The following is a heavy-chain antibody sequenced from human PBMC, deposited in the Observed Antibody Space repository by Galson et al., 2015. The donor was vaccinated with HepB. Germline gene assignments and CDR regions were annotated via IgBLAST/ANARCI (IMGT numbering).Heavy chain of an antibody. CDR1: GYTFTNYY. CDR3: ARPGICSGGTCYSRIFAFDI. Sequence: SVKVSCKASGYTFTNYYMHWVRQAPGQGLEWVGVINPSGGSTSYVQKFQGRVTMTRDTSTSTVYMELSSLRYEDTAVYYCARPGICSGGTCYSRIFAFDIWGQGTMVTVSS. V-gene: IGHV1-46*01. D-gene: IGHD2-15*01. CDR2: INPSGGST. J-gene: IGHJ3*02.